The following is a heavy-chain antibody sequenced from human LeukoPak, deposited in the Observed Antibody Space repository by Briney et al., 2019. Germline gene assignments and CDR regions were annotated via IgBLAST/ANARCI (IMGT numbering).Heavy chain of an antibody. Sequence: GGSLRLSCAASGFTFSTYWMHWVRQAPGKGLVWVSHINSDGSSTSYADSVKGRITISRDNAKNTLYLQMNSLRAEDTAVYYCARGSPGGYSYGLWGQGTLVTVSS. CDR3: ARGSPGGYSYGL. V-gene: IGHV3-74*01. J-gene: IGHJ4*02. CDR2: INSDGSST. CDR1: GFTFSTYW. D-gene: IGHD5-18*01.